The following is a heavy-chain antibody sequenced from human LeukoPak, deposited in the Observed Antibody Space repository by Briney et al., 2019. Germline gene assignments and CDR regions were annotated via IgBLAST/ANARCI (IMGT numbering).Heavy chain of an antibody. CDR3: ARDPITITSSAGFDH. V-gene: IGHV3-48*03. Sequence: GGSLRLXCAASGFTFSSFAMNWVRQTPGKGLEWLSYISSSGTTIYYTDSVKGRLTISRDNAKSELHLQMSSLRAEDTAVYYCARDPITITSSAGFDHWGQGTLVTVSS. CDR2: ISSSGTTI. CDR1: GFTFSSFA. J-gene: IGHJ4*02. D-gene: IGHD6-13*01.